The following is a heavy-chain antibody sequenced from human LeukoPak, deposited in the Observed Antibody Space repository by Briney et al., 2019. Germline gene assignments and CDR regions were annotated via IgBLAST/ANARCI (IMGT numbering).Heavy chain of an antibody. Sequence: PGGSLRLSCAASGFTFSSYAMSWVRQAPGKGQEWVSAISGSGGSTYYADSVKVRFTISRDNSKNTLYLQMNSLRAEDTAVYYCAKQLTTRWYYYYGMDVWGQGTTVTVSS. CDR2: ISGSGGST. D-gene: IGHD4-11*01. CDR3: AKQLTTRWYYYYGMDV. V-gene: IGHV3-23*01. CDR1: GFTFSSYA. J-gene: IGHJ6*02.